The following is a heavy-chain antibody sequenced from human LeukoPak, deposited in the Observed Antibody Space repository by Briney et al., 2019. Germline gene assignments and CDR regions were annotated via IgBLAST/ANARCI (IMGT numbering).Heavy chain of an antibody. Sequence: GASVKVSCKASGYTFTSYDIIWVRQATGQGLEWMGWMNPNSGNTGYAQKFQGRVTMTRNTSISTAYMELSSLRSENTAVYYCARGPYPYQLLYRGDDWFDPWGQGTLITVSS. CDR2: MNPNSGNT. J-gene: IGHJ5*02. V-gene: IGHV1-8*01. CDR3: ARGPYPYQLLYRGDDWFDP. D-gene: IGHD2-2*02. CDR1: GYTFTSYD.